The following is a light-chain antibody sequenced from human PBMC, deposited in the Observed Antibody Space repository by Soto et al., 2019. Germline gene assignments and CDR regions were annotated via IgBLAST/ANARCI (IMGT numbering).Light chain of an antibody. Sequence: DIVMTQSPLSLPVTPGEPASISCNSSQSLLQSNGYNYLDWYLQKPGQSPQLLIYFGSYRASGVPDRFSGSGSGTDFTLKIRRVEAEDVGVYYCMQAQQPPPTFGQGTKVEIK. J-gene: IGKJ1*01. V-gene: IGKV2-28*01. CDR2: FGS. CDR3: MQAQQPPPT. CDR1: QSLLQSNGYNY.